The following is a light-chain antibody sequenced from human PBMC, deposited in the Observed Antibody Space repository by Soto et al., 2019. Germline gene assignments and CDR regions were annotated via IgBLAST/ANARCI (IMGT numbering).Light chain of an antibody. Sequence: DIQMTQSPSSLSASVGDRVTITCRASQGVSGNLGWFQQKPGKAPKRLINIISSLESGVPPRFSGSGSGTEFTLTISSLQPEDFATYYCLQFDTYPWTFGQGTKVEIK. V-gene: IGKV1-17*01. CDR2: IIS. CDR1: QGVSGN. J-gene: IGKJ1*01. CDR3: LQFDTYPWT.